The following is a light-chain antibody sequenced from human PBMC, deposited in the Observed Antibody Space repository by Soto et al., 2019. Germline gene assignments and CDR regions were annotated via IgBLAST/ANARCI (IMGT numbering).Light chain of an antibody. V-gene: IGKV3D-15*01. CDR2: AAS. Sequence: IVMTQSPATLSVSPGERATLSCRASQTVNNNLAWYQQRPGQAPRLLIYAASTRATGVPARFSGSGSGTEFTLTSSSLQSEDFAVYYCQQYNTWPPPSESVGPGTKVDVK. J-gene: IGKJ3*01. CDR3: QQYNTWPPPSES. CDR1: QTVNNN.